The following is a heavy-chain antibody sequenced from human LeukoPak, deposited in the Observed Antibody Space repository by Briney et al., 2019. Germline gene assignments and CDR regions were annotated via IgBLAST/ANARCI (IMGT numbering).Heavy chain of an antibody. Sequence: GASVKVSCKASGYTFTSYYMYWVRQAPGQGLEWMGGIIPIFGTANYAQKFQGRVIMTRDMSTSTVYMELSSLRSEDTAVYFCARYGHSPFFDYWGQGTLVIVSS. CDR1: GYTFTSYY. CDR3: ARYGHSPFFDY. V-gene: IGHV1-46*01. CDR2: IIPIFGTA. J-gene: IGHJ4*02. D-gene: IGHD4-17*01.